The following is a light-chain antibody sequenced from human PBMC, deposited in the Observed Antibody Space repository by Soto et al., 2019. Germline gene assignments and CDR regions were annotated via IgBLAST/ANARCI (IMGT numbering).Light chain of an antibody. J-gene: IGLJ1*01. Sequence: QSVLTQPPSASGSPGQSVTISCTGTSSDVGGYNYVSWYQHHPGKAPKLIIYEVYKRPSGVPDRFSGSKSGNPAALTVSGLQAEDEADSYCISYVGYNSYFFGTGTKLTVL. V-gene: IGLV2-8*01. CDR2: EVY. CDR3: ISYVGYNSYF. CDR1: SSDVGGYNY.